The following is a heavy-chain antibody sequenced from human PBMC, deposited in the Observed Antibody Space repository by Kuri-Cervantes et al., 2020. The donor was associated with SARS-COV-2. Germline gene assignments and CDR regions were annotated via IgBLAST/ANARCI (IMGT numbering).Heavy chain of an antibody. V-gene: IGHV3-21*01. CDR3: ATFSYYYDSSGSLIADYFQH. CDR2: ISYSSRYI. J-gene: IGHJ1*01. Sequence: GESLKISCAASGFSLSTYSMNWVRQAPGKGLEWVSLISYSSRYIYYGDSMKGRFTISRDNAKNSVYLQMDSLRAEDTAVYYCATFSYYYDSSGSLIADYFQHWGQGTLVTVSS. CDR1: GFSLSTYS. D-gene: IGHD3-22*01.